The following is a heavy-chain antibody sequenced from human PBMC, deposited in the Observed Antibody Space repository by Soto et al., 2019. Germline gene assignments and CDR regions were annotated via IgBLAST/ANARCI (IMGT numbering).Heavy chain of an antibody. V-gene: IGHV3-74*01. CDR1: GFTFSSYW. CDR3: AREEGAAFYYDGMDV. CDR2: INSDGRST. Sequence: EVQLVESGGGLVQLGGPLRLSCAASGFTFSSYWMHWFRQVPGKGLGWVSRINSDGRSTSYADSVKGRFTISRDNAKNTLYLHMHSLRAEDTAVYYCAREEGAAFYYDGMDVWGQGTTVTVSS. J-gene: IGHJ6*02.